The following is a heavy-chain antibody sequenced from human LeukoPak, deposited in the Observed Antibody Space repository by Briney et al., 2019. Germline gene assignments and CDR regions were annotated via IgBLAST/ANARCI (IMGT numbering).Heavy chain of an antibody. CDR1: GFDFAGYG. J-gene: IGHJ6*03. CDR3: AKGSKEVLFTRDHYMDV. CDR2: ISGSSTKT. V-gene: IGHV3-23*01. Sequence: PGGSLRLSCAASGFDFAGYGMSWVRQAPGKGLEWVSAISGSSTKTYYADSVKGRFTISRDNSKNTLYLQMNSLRAEDTAVYYCAKGSKEVLFTRDHYMDVWGKGTTVTMSS. D-gene: IGHD3-3*01.